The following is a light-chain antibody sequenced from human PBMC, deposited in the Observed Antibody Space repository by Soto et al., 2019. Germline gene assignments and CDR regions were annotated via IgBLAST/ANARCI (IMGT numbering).Light chain of an antibody. CDR3: QQRSNWPPLT. J-gene: IGKJ4*01. CDR1: QSVSNF. V-gene: IGKV3-11*01. Sequence: EIVLTQSPATLSLSPGERATLSSSASQSVSNFLARYQQKPGQAPRLLIFDASNRATGIPARFSGSGSGTDFTLTISSLEPEDFAVYYCQQRSNWPPLTFGGGTKV. CDR2: DAS.